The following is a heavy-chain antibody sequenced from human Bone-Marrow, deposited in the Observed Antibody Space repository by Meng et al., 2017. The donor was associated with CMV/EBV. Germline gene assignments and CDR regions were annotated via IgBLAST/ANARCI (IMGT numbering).Heavy chain of an antibody. CDR2: IHHSGST. CDR1: GGSISSDNHY. CDR3: ARDFGGGATEY. V-gene: IGHV4-39*07. D-gene: IGHD3-16*01. Sequence: SETLSLTCTVSGGSISSDNHYWAWIRQPPGKGLEWIGSIHHSGSTYHTPSLKSRASTSVDTSKKQFFMKHRSLTAADTAVSYCARDFGGGATEYWGQGTLVTVSS. J-gene: IGHJ4*02.